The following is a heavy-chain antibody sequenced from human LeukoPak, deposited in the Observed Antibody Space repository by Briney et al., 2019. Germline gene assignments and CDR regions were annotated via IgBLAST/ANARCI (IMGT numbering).Heavy chain of an antibody. J-gene: IGHJ4*02. V-gene: IGHV3-74*01. CDR2: INPDGSTT. CDR3: ERDGASHGQFDS. Sequence: GGRLRLSCAASGFTFSTYWMYWVRQDPGKGLVWVSRINPDGSTTNYADSVEGRFTMSRDNAKNTLYLQMNSLRAEDTAVYYLERDGASHGQFDSWGQGTLVTVSS. CDR1: GFTFSTYW. D-gene: IGHD3-16*01.